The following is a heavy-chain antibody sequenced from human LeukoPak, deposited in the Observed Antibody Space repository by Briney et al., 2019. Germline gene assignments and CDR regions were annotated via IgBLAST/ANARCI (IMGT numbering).Heavy chain of an antibody. V-gene: IGHV3-74*01. Sequence: GGSLRLSCAASGFTFSSHWMHWVRQAPGKGLVWVSRINSDGSSISYADSVKGRFTISRDNAKNSLYLQMNSLRAEDTAVYYCATPLDYYDSSGYHQGGDWGQGTLVTVSS. CDR3: ATPLDYYDSSGYHQGGD. CDR2: INSDGSSI. CDR1: GFTFSSHW. D-gene: IGHD3-22*01. J-gene: IGHJ4*02.